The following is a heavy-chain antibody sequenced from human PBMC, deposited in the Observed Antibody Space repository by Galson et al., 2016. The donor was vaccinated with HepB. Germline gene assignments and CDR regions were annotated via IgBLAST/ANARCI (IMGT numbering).Heavy chain of an antibody. CDR2: IYKSGST. Sequence: SETLSLTCTVSGGSISSGGYYWSWVRQPPGKGLEWIGYIYKSGSTKYNPSLKSRVIISLDTSKNQFSLKLSSVTAADTAVYFCARGGQWLGDHIWGQGTLVTVSS. CDR1: GGSISSGGYY. V-gene: IGHV4-61*08. J-gene: IGHJ4*02. D-gene: IGHD3-10*01. CDR3: ARGGQWLGDHI.